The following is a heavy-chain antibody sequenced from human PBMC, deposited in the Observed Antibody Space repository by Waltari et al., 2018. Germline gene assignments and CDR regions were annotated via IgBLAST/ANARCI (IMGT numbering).Heavy chain of an antibody. J-gene: IGHJ2*01. CDR3: ARQDYYYVKGYFDL. CDR1: GGSLSRVAYS. V-gene: IGHV4-39*01. Sequence: QLQLQESGPGLVKPSETVSLTCTFSGGSLSRVAYSWGWVRQPPGKGLEFIASIFYSGATYYNPSLESRVTISVDTSKNQFSLELTSVTDADTAVYYCARQDYYYVKGYFDLWGRGTLVTVSS. CDR2: IFYSGAT. D-gene: IGHD3-22*01.